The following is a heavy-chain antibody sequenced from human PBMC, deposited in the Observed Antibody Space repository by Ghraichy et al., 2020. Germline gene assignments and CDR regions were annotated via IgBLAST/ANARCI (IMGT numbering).Heavy chain of an antibody. Sequence: SGPTLVKPTQTLTLTCTFSGFSLSTSGMHVSWIRQPPGKALEWLARIDWDDDKFYSTSLKTRLTISKDTSKNQVVLTMTNMDPVDTATYYCARTQPFITMGRGVIIKEYYFDDWGQGTLVNVSS. J-gene: IGHJ4*02. CDR3: ARTQPFITMGRGVIIKEYYFDD. D-gene: IGHD3-10*01. CDR2: IDWDDDK. V-gene: IGHV2-70*04. CDR1: GFSLSTSGMH.